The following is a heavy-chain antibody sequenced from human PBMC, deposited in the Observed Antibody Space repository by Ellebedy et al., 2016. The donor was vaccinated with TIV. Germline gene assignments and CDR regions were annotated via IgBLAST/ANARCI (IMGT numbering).Heavy chain of an antibody. CDR2: IYPGDSDT. CDR3: AREFSASYGSGSYYIPYYGMDV. CDR1: GYSFTSYW. Sequence: GESLKISXKGSGYSFTSYWIGWVRQMPGKGLEWMGIIYPGDSDTRYSPSFQGQVTISADKSISTAYLQWSSLKASDTAMYYCAREFSASYGSGSYYIPYYGMDVWGQGTTVTVSS. V-gene: IGHV5-51*01. J-gene: IGHJ6*02. D-gene: IGHD3-10*01.